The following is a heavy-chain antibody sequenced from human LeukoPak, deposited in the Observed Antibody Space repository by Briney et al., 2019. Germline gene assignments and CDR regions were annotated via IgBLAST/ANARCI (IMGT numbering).Heavy chain of an antibody. CDR2: IYYSGST. J-gene: IGHJ4*02. CDR3: ARHGVYSYGPFHY. Sequence: SETLSLTCTVSGGSISSYYWSWIRQPPGKGLEWIGYIYYSGSTNYNPSLKTRVTISVDTSKNQFSLKLSSVTAADTAVYYCARHGVYSYGPFHYWGKGPLVTVSS. D-gene: IGHD5-18*01. CDR1: GGSISSYY. V-gene: IGHV4-59*08.